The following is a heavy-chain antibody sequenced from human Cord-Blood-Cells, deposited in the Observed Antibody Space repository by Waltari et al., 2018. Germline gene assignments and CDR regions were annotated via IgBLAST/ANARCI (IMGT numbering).Heavy chain of an antibody. CDR3: ARRAGIAARNWFDP. CDR1: GGSISSSSLY. J-gene: IGHJ5*02. CDR2: IYYSRST. V-gene: IGHV4-39*01. D-gene: IGHD6-6*01. Sequence: QLQLQESGPGLVKPSATLSLTCTVPGGSISSSSLYWGWLRPPPGKGLEWVGSIYYSRSTYYNPSLKSRVTISVDTSKNQFSLKLSSVTAADSAVYYCARRAGIAARNWFDPWGQGTLVTVSS.